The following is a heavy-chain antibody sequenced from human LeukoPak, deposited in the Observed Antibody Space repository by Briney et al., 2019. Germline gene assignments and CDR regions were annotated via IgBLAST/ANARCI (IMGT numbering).Heavy chain of an antibody. V-gene: IGHV3-43*02. CDR1: GFTLDDYT. D-gene: IGHD2/OR15-2a*01. CDR3: ARDMEYYYHNGLDV. CDR2: ISGDGGST. J-gene: IGHJ6*02. Sequence: PGGSLRLSCAASGFTLDDYTMHWVRQAPGKGLEWVSLISGDGGSTNYADSVKGRFTISRDNSKNSLYLQMNGLRTDDTALYYCARDMEYYYHNGLDVWGQGTTVTVSS.